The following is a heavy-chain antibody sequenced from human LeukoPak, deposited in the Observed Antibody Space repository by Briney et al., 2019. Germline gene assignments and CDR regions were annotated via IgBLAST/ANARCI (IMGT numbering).Heavy chain of an antibody. J-gene: IGHJ4*02. CDR1: GGTLSSSA. CDR3: ARWVAATPSYFDY. D-gene: IGHD2-15*01. CDR2: IIPILGIA. V-gene: IGHV1-69*04. Sequence: ASVKVSCKASGGTLSSSAISSVRQAPGQGLEWMGRIIPILGIANYAQKSQGRVTITAHKSTSTAYMELRSLRSEDTAVYYCARWVAATPSYFDYWGQGTLVTVS.